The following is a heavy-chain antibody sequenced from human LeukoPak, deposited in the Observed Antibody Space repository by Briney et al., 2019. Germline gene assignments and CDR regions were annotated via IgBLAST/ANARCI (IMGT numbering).Heavy chain of an antibody. CDR3: TTGGNVLVAGTRTFDI. J-gene: IGHJ3*02. CDR2: IKSNIDGGAV. V-gene: IGHV3-15*07. D-gene: IGHD6-19*01. CDR1: GFTFNNDW. Sequence: GGSLRLSCAASGFTFNNDWMNWVRQAPGKGLEWVARIKSNIDGGAVDYAAPVKGRFTISRDDSRNTLYLEMNSLKTEDTAVYYCTTGGNVLVAGTRTFDIWGQGTMVTVSS.